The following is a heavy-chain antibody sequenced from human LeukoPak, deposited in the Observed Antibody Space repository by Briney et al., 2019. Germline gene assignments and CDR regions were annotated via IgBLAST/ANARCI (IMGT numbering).Heavy chain of an antibody. CDR2: ISGSGGST. D-gene: IGHD3-16*01. J-gene: IGHJ6*03. CDR1: GFTFSSYA. Sequence: GGSLRLSCAASGFTFSSYAMSWVRQAPGKGLEWVSAISGSGGSTYYADSVKGRFTISRDNSKNTLYLQMNSLRAEDTAVYYCAKGLRTGVGPYMGYHYYMDVWGKGATVTVSS. V-gene: IGHV3-23*01. CDR3: AKGLRTGVGPYMGYHYYMDV.